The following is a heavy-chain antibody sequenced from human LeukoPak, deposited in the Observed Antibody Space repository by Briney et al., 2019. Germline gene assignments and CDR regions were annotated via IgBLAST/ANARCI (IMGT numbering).Heavy chain of an antibody. CDR3: AKTRYCSGGSCYLHY. J-gene: IGHJ4*02. D-gene: IGHD2-15*01. V-gene: IGHV3-23*01. Sequence: GGSLRLSCAASGFTFSSYAMSWVRRAPGKGLEWVSGIRGSAGATYYADSVKGRFTISRDNSKNTLYLQMNSLRAEDTAVYYCAKTRYCSGGSCYLHYWGQGTLVTVSS. CDR1: GFTFSSYA. CDR2: IRGSAGAT.